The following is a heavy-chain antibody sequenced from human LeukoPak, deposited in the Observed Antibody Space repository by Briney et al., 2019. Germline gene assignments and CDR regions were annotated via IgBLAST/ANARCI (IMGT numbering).Heavy chain of an antibody. CDR1: GYTFTGYY. Sequence: SVKVSCKASGYTFTGYYMHWVRQAPEQGLEWMGRIIPILGIANYAQKFQGRVTITADKSTSTAYMELSSLRSEDTAVYYCATRRGYCSGGSCYLDAFDIWGQGTMVTVSS. CDR3: ATRRGYCSGGSCYLDAFDI. J-gene: IGHJ3*02. CDR2: IIPILGIA. D-gene: IGHD2-15*01. V-gene: IGHV1-69*02.